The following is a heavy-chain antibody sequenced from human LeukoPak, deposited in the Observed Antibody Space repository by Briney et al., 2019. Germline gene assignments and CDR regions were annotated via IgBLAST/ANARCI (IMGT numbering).Heavy chain of an antibody. D-gene: IGHD6-13*01. CDR3: ARSLPYGTTWYGRSDF. J-gene: IGHJ4*02. CDR2: IRQDGDTK. CDR1: GFPFNAYW. V-gene: IGHV3-7*03. Sequence: GGSLRLSCAASGFPFNAYWMTWVRQAPGKGLEWVANIRQDGDTKYYVDSVKGRFTISRDSAMNSLYLQMNSLRAEDTAIYYCARSLPYGTTWYGRSDFWGQGTLVTVSS.